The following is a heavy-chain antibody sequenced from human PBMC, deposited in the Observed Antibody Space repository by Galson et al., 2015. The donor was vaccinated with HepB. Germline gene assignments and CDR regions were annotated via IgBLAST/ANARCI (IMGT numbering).Heavy chain of an antibody. V-gene: IGHV1-69*04. CDR3: AREVGYCSSTSCPNYYGMDV. D-gene: IGHD2-2*01. J-gene: IGHJ6*02. CDR2: IIPILGIA. Sequence: SVKVSCKASGYTFTSYYMHWARQAPGQGLEWMGRIIPILGIANYAQKFQGRVTITADKSTSTAYMELSSLRSEDTAVYYCAREVGYCSSTSCPNYYGMDVWGQGTTVTVSS. CDR1: GYTFTSYY.